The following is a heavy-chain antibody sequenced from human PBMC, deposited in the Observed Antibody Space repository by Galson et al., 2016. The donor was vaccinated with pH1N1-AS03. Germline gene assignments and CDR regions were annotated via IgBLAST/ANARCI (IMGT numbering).Heavy chain of an antibody. Sequence: SLRLSCAASGFTLRTYWMHWVRQTPEKGLVWVSRINNDGSEAFYADSVKGRFTVSRDNAKNTLYLQMDSLRVDDTAVYYCTRVTDFYGSGGYSKLHAFDIWGQGTMVSVSS. V-gene: IGHV3-74*01. J-gene: IGHJ3*02. CDR2: INNDGSEA. D-gene: IGHD3-22*01. CDR1: GFTLRTYW. CDR3: TRVTDFYGSGGYSKLHAFDI.